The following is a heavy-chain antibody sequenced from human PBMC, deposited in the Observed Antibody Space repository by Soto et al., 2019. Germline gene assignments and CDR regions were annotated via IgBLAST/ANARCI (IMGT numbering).Heavy chain of an antibody. CDR3: VRPNFGALTHFDF. CDR1: GYTFTNYW. CDR2: IFPGDSDT. J-gene: IGHJ4*02. D-gene: IGHD3-16*01. Sequence: GESLKISCKAIGYTFTNYWIGWVRQTPGKGLEWMGIIFPGDSDTRYNPSFEGQVTVSADKSISTAYLQWNTLKASDTAMYYCVRPNFGALTHFDFWGQGTLVTVS. V-gene: IGHV5-51*01.